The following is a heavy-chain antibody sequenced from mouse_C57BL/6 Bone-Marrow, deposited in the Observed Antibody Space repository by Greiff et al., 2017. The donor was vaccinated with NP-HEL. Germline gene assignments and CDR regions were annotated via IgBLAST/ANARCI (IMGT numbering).Heavy chain of an antibody. CDR2: ISDGGSYT. Sequence: EVQGVESGGGLVKPGGSLKLSCAASGFTFSSYAMSWVRQTPEKRLEWVATISDGGSYTYYPDNVKGRFTISRDNAKNNLYLQMSHLKSEDTAMYYCAREDYYYGSSYFAYWGQGTLVTVSA. D-gene: IGHD1-1*01. V-gene: IGHV5-4*01. CDR1: GFTFSSYA. CDR3: AREDYYYGSSYFAY. J-gene: IGHJ3*01.